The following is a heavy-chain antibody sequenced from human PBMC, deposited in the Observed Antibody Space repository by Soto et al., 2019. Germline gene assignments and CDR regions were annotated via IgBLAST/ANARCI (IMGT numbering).Heavy chain of an antibody. CDR2: ISSDGSNK. J-gene: IGHJ4*02. CDR1: GFTFSSYA. D-gene: IGHD3-22*01. CDR3: ASPDSYFEY. V-gene: IGHV3-30-3*01. Sequence: GGSLRLSCAASGFTFSSYAMHWVRQAPGKGLEWVAVISSDGSNKYYADSVKGRFTISRDNSKDTLYLQMNSLRAEDTAVYYCASPDSYFEYWGQGTLVTVSS.